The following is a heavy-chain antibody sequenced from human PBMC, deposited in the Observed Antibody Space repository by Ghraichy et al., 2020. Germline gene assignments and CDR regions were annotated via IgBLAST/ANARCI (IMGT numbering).Heavy chain of an antibody. D-gene: IGHD6-6*01. J-gene: IGHJ4*02. CDR2: ISYDGSNK. CDR3: ARDEGSSSRYFDY. V-gene: IGHV3-30*04. Sequence: GESLNISCAASGFTFSSYAMHWVRQAPGKGLEWVAVISYDGSNKYYADSVKGRFTISRDNSKNTLYLQMNSLRAEDTAVYYCARDEGSSSRYFDYWGQGTLVTVSS. CDR1: GFTFSSYA.